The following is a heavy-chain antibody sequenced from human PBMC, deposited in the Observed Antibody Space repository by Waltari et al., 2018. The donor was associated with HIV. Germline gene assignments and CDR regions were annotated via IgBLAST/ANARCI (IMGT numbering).Heavy chain of an antibody. J-gene: IGHJ6*02. CDR2: IDWDDDK. CDR1: GFSLSTRGMC. V-gene: IGHV2-70*15. CDR3: ARVQTGTTRAYYYYGMDV. D-gene: IGHD1-1*01. Sequence: QVTLRESGPALVKPTQTLTLTCTFSGFSLSTRGMCVSWIRQPPGKALEWLARIDWDDDKYYSTSLKTRLTISKDTSKNQVVLTMTNMDPVDTATYYCARVQTGTTRAYYYYGMDVWGQGTTVTVSS.